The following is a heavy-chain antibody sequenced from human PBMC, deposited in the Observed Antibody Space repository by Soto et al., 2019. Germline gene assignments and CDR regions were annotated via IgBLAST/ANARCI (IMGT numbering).Heavy chain of an antibody. CDR2: ISTKTEDETT. D-gene: IGHD3-22*01. J-gene: IGHJ6*02. CDR3: TTGVGFYDPYGMDV. Sequence: EVQLVESGGGLVKPGGSLRLSCAVSGFTSTDAWMTWVRRSPGKGLESVGRISTKTEDETTEYAASVQGRFTISRDGSKNTLYLQMNSLRTEDTDVYYCTTGVGFYDPYGMDVWGQGTPVTVSS. CDR1: GFTSTDAW. V-gene: IGHV3-15*01.